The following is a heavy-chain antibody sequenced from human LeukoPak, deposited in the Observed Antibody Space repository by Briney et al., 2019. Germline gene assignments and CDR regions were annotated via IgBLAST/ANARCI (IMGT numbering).Heavy chain of an antibody. Sequence: SETLSLTCAVYGGSFSGYYWSWLRQPPGKGLERIGEINDSGSTNYNPSLKSRVTISVDTSKNQFSLKLSSVTAADTAVYYCARAYSNYYYYYYMDVWGKGTTVTVSS. CDR3: ARAYSNYYYYYYMDV. CDR2: INDSGST. D-gene: IGHD4-11*01. V-gene: IGHV4-34*01. CDR1: GGSFSGYY. J-gene: IGHJ6*03.